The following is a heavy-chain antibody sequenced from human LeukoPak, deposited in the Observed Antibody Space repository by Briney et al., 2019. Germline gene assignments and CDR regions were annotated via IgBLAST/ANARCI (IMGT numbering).Heavy chain of an antibody. CDR3: ARGRLGVSSRSGGDY. D-gene: IGHD2-15*01. V-gene: IGHV1-8*01. J-gene: IGHJ4*02. CDR1: GYTFTSYD. Sequence: PEASVKVSCKASGYTFTSYDINWLRQATGQGLDWMGWMSPNSGNTGYAQKFQGRVTMTRNTSISTAYMELSSLRSEDTAVYYCARGRLGVSSRSGGDYWGQGTLVTVSS. CDR2: MSPNSGNT.